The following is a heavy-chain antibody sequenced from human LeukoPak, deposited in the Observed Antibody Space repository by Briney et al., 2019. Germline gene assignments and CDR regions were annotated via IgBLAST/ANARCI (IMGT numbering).Heavy chain of an antibody. CDR2: MYYSGST. D-gene: IGHD1-26*01. Sequence: PADTETLICSVSGGPIRRCYSLCIRRPRQEGGEGGGYMYYSGSTNYNPALKSRVTISVDTSKNQFSLKLSSVTAADTAVYYCARHGSGSYLGYFDYWGQGTLVTVSS. CDR3: ARHGSGSYLGYFDY. J-gene: IGHJ4*02. V-gene: IGHV4-59*08. CDR1: GGPIRRCY.